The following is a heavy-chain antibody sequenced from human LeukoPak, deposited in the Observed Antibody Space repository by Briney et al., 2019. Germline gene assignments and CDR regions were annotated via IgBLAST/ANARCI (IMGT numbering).Heavy chain of an antibody. CDR1: GGSISSSSYY. CDR2: IYYSGST. D-gene: IGHD3-9*01. V-gene: IGHV4-39*07. J-gene: IGHJ6*02. CDR3: ARDNRYFDPGVYYYNGMDV. Sequence: SETLSLTCTVSGGSISSSSYYWGWIRQPPGKGLEWIGSIYYSGSTYYNPSLKSRFTISLDTSKNQFSLKLSSVTAADTAVYYCARDNRYFDPGVYYYNGMDVWGQGTTVTVSS.